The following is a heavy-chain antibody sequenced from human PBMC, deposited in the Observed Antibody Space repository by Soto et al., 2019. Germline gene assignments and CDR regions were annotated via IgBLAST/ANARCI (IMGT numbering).Heavy chain of an antibody. CDR3: ARFREYYYDSSGYTEY. J-gene: IGHJ4*02. D-gene: IGHD3-22*01. CDR1: GYTFTIYA. CDR2: INAGNGNT. Sequence: ASVTVSCKASGYTFTIYAMHWVRQAPGQRLEWMGWINAGNGNTKYSQKFQGRVTITRDTSASTAYMELSSLRSEDTAVYYCARFREYYYDSSGYTEYWGQGTLVTVSS. V-gene: IGHV1-3*01.